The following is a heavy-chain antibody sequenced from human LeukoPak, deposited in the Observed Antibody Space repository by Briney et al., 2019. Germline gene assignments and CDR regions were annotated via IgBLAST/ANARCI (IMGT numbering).Heavy chain of an antibody. CDR3: ARNRGGYYDFWSGYYRYYYYMDV. D-gene: IGHD3-3*01. CDR1: GFTFSSYA. CDR2: ISYDGSNK. Sequence: VGSLRLSCAASGFTFSSYAMHWVRQAPGKGLEWVAVISYDGSNKYYADSVKGRFTISRDNSKNTLYLQMNSLRAEDTAVYYCARNRGGYYDFWSGYYRYYYYMDVWGKGTTVTVSS. V-gene: IGHV3-30*01. J-gene: IGHJ6*03.